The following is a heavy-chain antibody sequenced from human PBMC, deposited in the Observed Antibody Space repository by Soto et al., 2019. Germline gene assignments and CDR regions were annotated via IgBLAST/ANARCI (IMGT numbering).Heavy chain of an antibody. Sequence: QVQLVQSGAEVKKPGSSVKVSCKASGGTFGSYTISWVRQAPGQGLEWMGRIIPILGIANYAQKFQGRVTITADKSTSTAYMELSSLRSEDTAVYYCARDIMGRPSGDYWGQGTLVTVSS. D-gene: IGHD3-16*01. V-gene: IGHV1-69*08. CDR1: GGTFGSYT. CDR2: IIPILGIA. CDR3: ARDIMGRPSGDY. J-gene: IGHJ4*02.